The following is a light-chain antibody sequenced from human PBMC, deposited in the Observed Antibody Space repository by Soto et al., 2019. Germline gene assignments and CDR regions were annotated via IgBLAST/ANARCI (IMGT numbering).Light chain of an antibody. CDR2: KVS. J-gene: IGKJ5*01. Sequence: DVVMTQSPLSLPVTLGQPASISCRSNQSLVHSDGIAYFSWFQQRPGRSPRRLIYKVSNRDSGGPARFSGSGSGTDFALKISRVEAEDVGGYYCMQGTHWPITFGQGTRLEMK. CDR3: MQGTHWPIT. V-gene: IGKV2-30*02. CDR1: QSLVHSDGIAY.